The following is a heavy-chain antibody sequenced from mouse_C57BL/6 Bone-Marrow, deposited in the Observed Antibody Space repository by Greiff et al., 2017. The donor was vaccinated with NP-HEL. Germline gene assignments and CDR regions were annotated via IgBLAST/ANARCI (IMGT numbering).Heavy chain of an antibody. D-gene: IGHD1-1*01. Sequence: QVQLQQSGAELVRPGASVTLSCKASGYTFTDYEMHWVKQTPVHGLEWIGAIDPETGGTAYNQKFKGKAILTADKSSSTAYMELRSLTSEDSAVYYCTREEITTIVPHWYFDVWGTGTTVTVSS. J-gene: IGHJ1*03. CDR2: IDPETGGT. CDR1: GYTFTDYE. V-gene: IGHV1-15*01. CDR3: TREEITTIVPHWYFDV.